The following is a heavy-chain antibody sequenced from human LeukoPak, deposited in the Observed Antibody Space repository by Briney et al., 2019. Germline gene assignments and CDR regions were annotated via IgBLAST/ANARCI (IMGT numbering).Heavy chain of an antibody. CDR1: GNTFTGYY. J-gene: IGHJ4*02. CDR2: INPNSGGT. Sequence: ASVKVSCKASGNTFTGYYMHWVRQAPGQGLEWMGWINPNSGGTNYAQKFQGRVTMTRDTSISSAYMELSRLRSDDTAVYYCARRPQYCRGGVCYDWGQGTLVTVSS. D-gene: IGHD2-15*01. CDR3: ARRPQYCRGGVCYD. V-gene: IGHV1-2*02.